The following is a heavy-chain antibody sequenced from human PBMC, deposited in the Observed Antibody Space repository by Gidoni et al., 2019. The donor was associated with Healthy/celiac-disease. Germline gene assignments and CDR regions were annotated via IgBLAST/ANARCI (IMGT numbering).Heavy chain of an antibody. CDR1: GFTFSSYD. Sequence: EVQLVASGGGLVQPGGSLRLSCAASGFTFSSYDMHWVRQATGKGLEWVSAIGTAGDTYYPGSVKGRFTISRENAKNSLYLQMNSLRAGDTAVYYCARETTSQAFDIWGQGTMVTVSS. CDR2: IGTAGDT. J-gene: IGHJ3*02. CDR3: ARETTSQAFDI. D-gene: IGHD4-17*01. V-gene: IGHV3-13*01.